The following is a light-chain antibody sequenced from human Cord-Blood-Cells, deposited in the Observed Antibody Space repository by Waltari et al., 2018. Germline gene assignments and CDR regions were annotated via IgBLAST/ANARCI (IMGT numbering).Light chain of an antibody. V-gene: IGKV3-15*01. CDR3: QQYNNWPMYT. J-gene: IGKJ2*01. CDR2: GAP. Sequence: EIVTTQSPATLSVSPGERATLSCRASQSVSSNLAWYQQKPGQAPRLLIYGAPTMATGIPARFSGSGSGTEFTLTISSLQSEDFAVYYCQQYNNWPMYTFGQGTKLEIK. CDR1: QSVSSN.